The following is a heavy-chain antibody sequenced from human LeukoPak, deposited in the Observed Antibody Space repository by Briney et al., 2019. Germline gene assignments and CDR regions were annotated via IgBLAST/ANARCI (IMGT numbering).Heavy chain of an antibody. Sequence: SETLSLTCTVSGGSLSSYYWSWIRQPPGKGLEWSGYIYYSGSTNYNPSLKSRVTISVDTSKNQFSLKLSSVTAADTAVYYCARLLWFGESTYYYGMDVWGQGTTVTVSS. CDR1: GGSLSSYY. CDR3: ARLLWFGESTYYYGMDV. CDR2: IYYSGST. V-gene: IGHV4-59*01. J-gene: IGHJ6*02. D-gene: IGHD3-10*01.